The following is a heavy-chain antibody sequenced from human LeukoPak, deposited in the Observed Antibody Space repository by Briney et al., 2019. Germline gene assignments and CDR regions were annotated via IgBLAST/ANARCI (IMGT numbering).Heavy chain of an antibody. V-gene: IGHV4-4*07. CDR3: ARVAVSSGWYAVYY. J-gene: IGHJ4*02. D-gene: IGHD6-19*01. CDR1: GGSISSYY. Sequence: PSETLSLTCTVSGGSISSYYWSWVRQPAGKGLEWIGRIYTSGSTNYNPSLKSRVTMSVDTSKDHFSLKLSSVTAADTAVYYCARVAVSSGWYAVYYWGQGTLVTVSS. CDR2: IYTSGST.